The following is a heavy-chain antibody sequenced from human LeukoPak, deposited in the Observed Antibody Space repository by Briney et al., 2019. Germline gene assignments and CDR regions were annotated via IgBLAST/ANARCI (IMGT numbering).Heavy chain of an antibody. CDR3: ARDLDGGNTFDY. CDR2: IYYSGSA. Sequence: SETLSLTCTVSGGSISSYYWSWIRQPPGKGLEWIGYIYYSGSANYNPSPKSRVTISVDTSKNQFSLKLTSVTAADTAVYYCARDLDGGNTFDYWGQGTLVTVSS. V-gene: IGHV4-59*01. CDR1: GGSISSYY. J-gene: IGHJ4*02. D-gene: IGHD4-23*01.